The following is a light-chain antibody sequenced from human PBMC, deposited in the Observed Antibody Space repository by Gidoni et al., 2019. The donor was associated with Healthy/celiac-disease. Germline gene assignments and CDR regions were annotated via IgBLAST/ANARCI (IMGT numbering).Light chain of an antibody. J-gene: IGKJ1*01. CDR2: KAS. CDR3: QQYNSYSWT. Sequence: DIQITPSPSTLSASVGDSVTITCRASQSISSWLAWYQQKPGKAPKLLIYKASSLESGVPSRFSGSGSGTEFTLTISSLQPDDFATYYCQQYNSYSWTFXQXTKVEIK. V-gene: IGKV1-5*03. CDR1: QSISSW.